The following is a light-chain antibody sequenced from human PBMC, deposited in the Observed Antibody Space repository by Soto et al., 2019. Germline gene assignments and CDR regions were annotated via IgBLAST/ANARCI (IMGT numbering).Light chain of an antibody. J-gene: IGKJ1*01. CDR1: QSVSSTY. CDR3: QQYGSSPPWT. V-gene: IGKV3-20*01. Sequence: EIVLTQSPGTLSLSPGERATLSCRASQSVSSTYLAWYQQKPGQAPRLLICGASNRATGIPDRFSGSGSGTDFTLTISRLEPEDFAVYYCQQYGSSPPWTFGQGTKVEIK. CDR2: GAS.